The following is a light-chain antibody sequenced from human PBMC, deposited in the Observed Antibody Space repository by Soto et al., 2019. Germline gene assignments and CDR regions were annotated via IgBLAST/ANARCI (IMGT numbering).Light chain of an antibody. CDR2: DVS. CDR1: QGVTTN. V-gene: IGKV3-15*01. J-gene: IGKJ5*01. CDR3: QQYNNWPFS. Sequence: DILMTQSPAILSVSPGERATLSCRAGQGVTTNFAWYQQKSGQSPRLLIYDVSIRATGVPARFSGTGSETDFTLTISGLQSEDSAIYFCQQYNNWPFSFGQGTRLEIK.